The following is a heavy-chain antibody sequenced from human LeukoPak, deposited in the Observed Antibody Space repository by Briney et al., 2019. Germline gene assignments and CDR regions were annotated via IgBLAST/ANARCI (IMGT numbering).Heavy chain of an antibody. CDR2: IYSSGGT. Sequence: SGTLSLTCTVSGGSISSYYWSWIRQPAGKGLEWIGRIYSSGGTNYNPSLKSRVTMSVDMSRNQFSLKLSSVTAADTAVYYCARVSPGGNSDCLGQGTLVTVSS. V-gene: IGHV4-4*07. D-gene: IGHD4-23*01. J-gene: IGHJ4*02. CDR1: GGSISSYY. CDR3: ARVSPGGNSDC.